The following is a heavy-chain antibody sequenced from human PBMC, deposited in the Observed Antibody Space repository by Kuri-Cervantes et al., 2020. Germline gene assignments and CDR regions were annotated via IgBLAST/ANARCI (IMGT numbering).Heavy chain of an antibody. CDR1: GYTFTYYD. CDR2: INSYNGNT. J-gene: IGHJ3*02. Sequence: ASVKVSCKASGYTFTYYDMHWVRQAPGQGLEWMAWINSYNGNTNYAQKVQGRVTMTTDTSTNTVYMELRSLRSDDTAVYYCARGRDWNYAFDIWGQGTMVTVSS. D-gene: IGHD1-7*01. CDR3: ARGRDWNYAFDI. V-gene: IGHV1-18*04.